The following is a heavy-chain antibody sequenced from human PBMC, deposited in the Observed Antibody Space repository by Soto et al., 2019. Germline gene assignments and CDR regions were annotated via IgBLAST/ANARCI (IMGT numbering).Heavy chain of an antibody. CDR2: ISGSGGST. D-gene: IGHD6-19*01. V-gene: IGHV3-23*01. CDR1: GFTFSSYA. Sequence: GGSLRLSCAASGFTFSSYAMSWVRQAPGKGLEWVSAISGSGGSTYYADSVKGRFTISRDNSKNTLYLQMNSLRAEDTAVYYCAKVVAGKWYYYYGMDVWGQGTTVTVSS. J-gene: IGHJ6*02. CDR3: AKVVAGKWYYYYGMDV.